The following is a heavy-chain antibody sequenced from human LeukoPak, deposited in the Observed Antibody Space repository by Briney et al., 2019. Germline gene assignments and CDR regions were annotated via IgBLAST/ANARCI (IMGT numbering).Heavy chain of an antibody. Sequence: ASVKVSCKASGYTFTSYGISWVRQAPGQGLEWMGWISAYNGNTSYAQKLQGRVTMTTDTSTSTAYMELRSLRSDDTAVYYCARVPSYFDYDSSGSAPGYFDYWGQGTLVTVSS. D-gene: IGHD3-22*01. CDR2: ISAYNGNT. CDR1: GYTFTSYG. J-gene: IGHJ4*02. CDR3: ARVPSYFDYDSSGSAPGYFDY. V-gene: IGHV1-18*01.